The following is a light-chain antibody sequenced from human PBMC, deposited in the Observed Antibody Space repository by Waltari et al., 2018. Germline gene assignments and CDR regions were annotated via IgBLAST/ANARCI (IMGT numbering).Light chain of an antibody. Sequence: DIVLTQSPGSLYVSLGERATIKCRSTQSLFFRSDNRNYLAWFQQKPGQSPRLLIAWASIRESGVPERFSGSGSGTDFTLTITSLHPEDVAMYYCQQDYSSWTFGQGTKVEIK. CDR3: QQDYSSWT. J-gene: IGKJ1*01. V-gene: IGKV4-1*01. CDR2: WAS. CDR1: QSLFFRSDNRNY.